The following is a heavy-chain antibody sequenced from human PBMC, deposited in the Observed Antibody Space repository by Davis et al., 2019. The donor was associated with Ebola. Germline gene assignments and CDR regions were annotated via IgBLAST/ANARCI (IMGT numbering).Heavy chain of an antibody. D-gene: IGHD2-15*01. CDR2: IYRGAST. CDR1: GVSIDPEGPS. Sequence: MPSETLSPTCTVSGVSIDPEGPSCSWIRQPPGMGLEWIGTIYRGASTYYTPSLNGRATLSADTSTNQFSLRLTSVTAADAAVYFCVCFSNGSCYSGAPFEHWGQGRRVTVSS. J-gene: IGHJ4*02. CDR3: VCFSNGSCYSGAPFEH. V-gene: IGHV4-30-2*01.